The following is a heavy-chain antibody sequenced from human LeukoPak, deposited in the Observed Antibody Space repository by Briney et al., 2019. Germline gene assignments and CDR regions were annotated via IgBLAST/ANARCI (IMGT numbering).Heavy chain of an antibody. CDR1: GFTFGTYS. Sequence: GGSLRLSCSASGFTFGTYSMHWVRQAPGKGLEYVSGLTNNGGSAYYADSLKGRFTISRDNAKNTLYLQMNSLRAEDTAVYYCARDRSGPDYWGQGTLVTVSS. V-gene: IGHV3-64*04. J-gene: IGHJ4*02. CDR2: LTNNGGSA. CDR3: ARDRSGPDY.